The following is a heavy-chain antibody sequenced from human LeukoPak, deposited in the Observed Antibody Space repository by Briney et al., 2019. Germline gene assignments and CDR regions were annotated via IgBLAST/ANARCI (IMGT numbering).Heavy chain of an antibody. Sequence: SETLSLTCTVSGGSISSYYWSWIRQPPGKGLEWIGYIYYSGSTNYNPSLKSRVTISVDTSKNQFSLKLSSVTAADTAVYYCASGLRTGDWFDPWGQGTLVTVSS. CDR2: IYYSGST. V-gene: IGHV4-59*12. CDR3: ASGLRTGDWFDP. J-gene: IGHJ5*02. CDR1: GGSISSYY. D-gene: IGHD1-1*01.